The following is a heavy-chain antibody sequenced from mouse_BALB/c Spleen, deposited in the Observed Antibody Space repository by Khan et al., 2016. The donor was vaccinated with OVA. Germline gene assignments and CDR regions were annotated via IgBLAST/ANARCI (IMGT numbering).Heavy chain of an antibody. J-gene: IGHJ4*01. Sequence: QVQLKESGPGLVAPSQSLSINCTVSGFTLISYGIHWVRQSPEKGLEWLGIIWAGGSTNYNSALMARLSISKENYKSQVFLKMNSLQTDDNAMYYCARDDGNDVDAIDYWGQGTSVTVSS. CDR1: GFTLISYG. D-gene: IGHD2-2*01. CDR2: IWAGGST. V-gene: IGHV2-9*02. CDR3: ARDDGNDVDAIDY.